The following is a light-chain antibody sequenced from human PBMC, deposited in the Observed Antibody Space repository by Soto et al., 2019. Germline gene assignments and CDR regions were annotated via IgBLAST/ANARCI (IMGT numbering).Light chain of an antibody. V-gene: IGKV1-5*03. CDR1: QSISSW. CDR2: KAS. J-gene: IGKJ1*01. Sequence: DIQMIQSPSTLSASVGDRVTITCRASQSISSWLAWHQQKPGKAPRLLIYKASNLESGVPSRFSGSGSGTEFTLTITSLQPDDSATYYCQQYNDNWTFGQGTKVDIK. CDR3: QQYNDNWT.